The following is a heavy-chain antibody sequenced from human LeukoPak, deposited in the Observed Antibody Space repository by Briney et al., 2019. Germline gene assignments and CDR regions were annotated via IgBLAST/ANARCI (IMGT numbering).Heavy chain of an antibody. CDR2: IHSDGRST. V-gene: IGHV3-74*01. CDR3: ARDRLGNTAIDY. Sequence: PGGSLRLSCAASGFTFSTYWMHWVRHAPGKGLVWVSRIHSDGRSTSYADSVNGRFTISRDNAKNTLYLQMNGLRAEDTAVYYCARDRLGNTAIDYWGQGTLVTVSS. J-gene: IGHJ4*02. D-gene: IGHD5-18*01. CDR1: GFTFSTYW.